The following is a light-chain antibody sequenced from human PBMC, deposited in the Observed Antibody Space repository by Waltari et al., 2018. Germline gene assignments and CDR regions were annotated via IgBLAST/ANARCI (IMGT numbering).Light chain of an antibody. Sequence: EIVLTQSPATLSLSPGERATLSCRASQSVSSYLAWYQQKPGQAPRLLIYDASNSATGIPARFSGSGSGTDFTLTISGLEPEDFAVYYCQQRSNWPITFGQGTRLEIK. V-gene: IGKV3-11*01. CDR3: QQRSNWPIT. CDR1: QSVSSY. J-gene: IGKJ5*01. CDR2: DAS.